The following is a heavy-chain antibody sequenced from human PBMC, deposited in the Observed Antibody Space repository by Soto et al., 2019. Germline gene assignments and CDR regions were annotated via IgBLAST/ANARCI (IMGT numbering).Heavy chain of an antibody. CDR1: GFTFSSYA. CDR3: AGGSYSVGYYYYYGMDV. Sequence: GGSLRLSCAASGFTFSSYAMSWVRQAPGKGLEWVSAISGSGGSTYYADSVKGRFTISRDNSKNTLYLQMNSLRAEDTAVYYCAGGSYSVGYYYYYGMDVWGQGTTVTVSS. V-gene: IGHV3-23*01. D-gene: IGHD1-26*01. CDR2: ISGSGGST. J-gene: IGHJ6*02.